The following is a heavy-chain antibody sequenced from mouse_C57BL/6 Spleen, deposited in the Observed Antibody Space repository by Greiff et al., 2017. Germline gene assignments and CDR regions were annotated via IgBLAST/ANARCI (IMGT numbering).Heavy chain of an antibody. J-gene: IGHJ1*03. CDR1: GYSITSGYY. V-gene: IGHV3-6*01. Sequence: EVQLQQSGPGLVKPSQSLSLTCSVTGYSITSGYYWNWIRQFPGNKLEWVGYISYDGSNNYNPSLKNRISITRDTSKNQFFLKLNSVTTEDTATYYCARGLLRYSYWYFDVWGTGTTVTVSS. D-gene: IGHD1-1*01. CDR3: ARGLLRYSYWYFDV. CDR2: ISYDGSN.